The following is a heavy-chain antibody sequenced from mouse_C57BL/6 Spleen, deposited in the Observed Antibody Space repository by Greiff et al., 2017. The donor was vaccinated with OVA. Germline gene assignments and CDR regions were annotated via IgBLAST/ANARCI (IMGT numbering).Heavy chain of an antibody. CDR3: ARRDDGSLYWYFDV. Sequence: EVKVVESGGDLVKPGGSLKLSCAASGFTFSSYGMSWVRQTPDKRLEWVATLSSGGSYTYYPDSVKGRFTISRDNAKNTLYLQMSSLKSEDTAMYYCARRDDGSLYWYFDVWGTGTTVTVAS. V-gene: IGHV5-6*02. CDR1: GFTFSSYG. J-gene: IGHJ1*03. CDR2: LSSGGSYT. D-gene: IGHD1-1*01.